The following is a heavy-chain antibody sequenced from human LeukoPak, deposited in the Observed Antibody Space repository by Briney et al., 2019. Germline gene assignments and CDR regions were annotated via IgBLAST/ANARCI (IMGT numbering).Heavy chain of an antibody. CDR2: ISSSSSTI. Sequence: PGGSLRLSCAASGFTFSSYSMNWVRQAPGKGLEWASYISSSSSTIYYADSVKGRFTISRDNAKNSLYLQMNSLRAEDTAVYYCARAPHGIVGATHFDYWGQGTLVTVSS. D-gene: IGHD1-26*01. J-gene: IGHJ4*02. V-gene: IGHV3-48*04. CDR1: GFTFSSYS. CDR3: ARAPHGIVGATHFDY.